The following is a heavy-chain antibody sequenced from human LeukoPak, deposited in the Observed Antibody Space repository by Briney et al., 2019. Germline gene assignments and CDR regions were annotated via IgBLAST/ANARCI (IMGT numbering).Heavy chain of an antibody. J-gene: IGHJ4*02. V-gene: IGHV3-48*03. CDR1: GFTFSDYE. D-gene: IGHD5-12*01. Sequence: GGSLRLSCAASGFTFSDYEMNWVRQAPGKGLEWLSGINSGGYTAEYADCVKGRFTISRHNAKNSVYLLIDSLRPEDTGLYYCARSKRDIVATIGYWGQGTLVAVSS. CDR2: INSGGYTA. CDR3: ARSKRDIVATIGY.